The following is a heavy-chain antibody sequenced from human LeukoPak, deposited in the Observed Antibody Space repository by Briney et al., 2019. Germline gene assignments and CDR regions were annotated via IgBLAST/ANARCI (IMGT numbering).Heavy chain of an antibody. CDR2: IIGSGVTT. J-gene: IGHJ4*02. D-gene: IGHD3-16*01. V-gene: IGHV3-23*01. Sequence: GGSLRLSCAASGFTFSSYNMNWVRQAPGKGLEWVSAIIGSGVTTYYADSVKGRFTISRDNSKNTLYLQMNSLRAEDTAVYYCAKKRGGLAYWGQGTLVTVSS. CDR1: GFTFSSYN. CDR3: AKKRGGLAY.